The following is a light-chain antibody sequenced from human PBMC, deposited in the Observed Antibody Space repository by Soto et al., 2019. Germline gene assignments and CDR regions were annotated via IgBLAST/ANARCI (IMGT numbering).Light chain of an antibody. CDR1: QDISNY. Sequence: DIQMTQSPSSLSASVGDRVTITCQASQDISNYLNWWQQKPGKAPKLLMHDASNLETGVPSRFSGSGSGTDFRFTISSLQPEDIATYYCPQSEALHPFGGGTKGEIK. J-gene: IGKJ4*01. CDR2: DAS. V-gene: IGKV1-33*01. CDR3: PQSEALHP.